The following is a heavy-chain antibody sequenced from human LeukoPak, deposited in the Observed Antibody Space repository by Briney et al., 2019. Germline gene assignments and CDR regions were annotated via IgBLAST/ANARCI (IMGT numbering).Heavy chain of an antibody. V-gene: IGHV3-23*01. CDR2: ISGSGGST. CDR3: AKDRADDYYGMDV. CDR1: GFTFSSYA. D-gene: IGHD3-10*01. Sequence: PGGSLRLSCAASGFTFSSYAMSWVRQAPGKGLEWFSAISGSGGSTYYADSVKGRFTISRDNSKNTLYLQMNSLRAEDTAVYYCAKDRADDYYGMDVWGQGTTVTVSS. J-gene: IGHJ6*02.